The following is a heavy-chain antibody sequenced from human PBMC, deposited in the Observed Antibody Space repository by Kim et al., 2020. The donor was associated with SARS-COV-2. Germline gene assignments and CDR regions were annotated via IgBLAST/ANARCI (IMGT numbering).Heavy chain of an antibody. Sequence: GGSLRLSCAASGFSFNSNSINWVRQAPGKGLEWVSSINSDSTYIYYADSVKGRFTISRDNAKNSLYLQMNSLRAEDTAVYYCARGGEATYGDYDYWGRGTLVTVSS. CDR1: GFSFNSNS. J-gene: IGHJ4*02. V-gene: IGHV3-21*01. CDR2: INSDSTYI. D-gene: IGHD4-17*01. CDR3: ARGGEATYGDYDY.